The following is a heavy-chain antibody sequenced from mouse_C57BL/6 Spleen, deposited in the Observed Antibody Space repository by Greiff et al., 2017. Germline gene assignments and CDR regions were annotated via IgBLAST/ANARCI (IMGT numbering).Heavy chain of an antibody. J-gene: IGHJ1*03. CDR3: ERLYGNYGYFDV. CDR1: GYTFTSYW. Sequence: VQLQQPGAELVKPGASVKLSCKASGYTFTSYWMHWVKQRPGQGLEWIGMIHPNSGSTNYNEKFKSKATLTVDKSSSTAYMQLSSLTSEDSAVYYCERLYGNYGYFDVWGTGTTVTVSS. V-gene: IGHV1-64*01. CDR2: IHPNSGST. D-gene: IGHD2-1*01.